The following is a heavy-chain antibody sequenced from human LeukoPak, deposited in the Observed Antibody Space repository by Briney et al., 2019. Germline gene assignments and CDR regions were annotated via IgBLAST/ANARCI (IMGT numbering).Heavy chain of an antibody. D-gene: IGHD3-10*01. CDR3: AALLWFGELLP. V-gene: IGHV1-2*02. CDR2: INPNNGSA. Sequence: ASVKVSCKASGYSFIGYYIHWVRQAPGQGLEWMGRINPNNGSANYAQKFQGRVTMTRDTSISTAYMELSRLTSDDTAVYYCAALLWFGELLPWGQGTLVTVSS. J-gene: IGHJ5*02. CDR1: GYSFIGYY.